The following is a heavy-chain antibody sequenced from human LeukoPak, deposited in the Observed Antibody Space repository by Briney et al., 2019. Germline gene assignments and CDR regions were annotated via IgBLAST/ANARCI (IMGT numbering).Heavy chain of an antibody. CDR3: AKDSPLYYYGSGSRDY. Sequence: GGSLRLSCAASGFTFSSYGMHWVRQAPGKGLEWVAFIRHDGSNKYYADSVKGRFTISRDNSKNTLYLQMNSLRAEDTAVYYCAKDSPLYYYGSGSRDYWGQGTLVTVSS. CDR1: GFTFSSYG. J-gene: IGHJ4*02. CDR2: IRHDGSNK. V-gene: IGHV3-30*02. D-gene: IGHD3-10*01.